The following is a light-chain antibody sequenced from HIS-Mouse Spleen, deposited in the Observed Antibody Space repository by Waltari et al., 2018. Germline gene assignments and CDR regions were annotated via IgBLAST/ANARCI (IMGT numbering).Light chain of an antibody. CDR3: CSYAGSYTVV. CDR1: SSDVGGYNY. V-gene: IGLV2-11*01. J-gene: IGLJ1*01. CDR2: DVS. Sequence: QSALTQPRSVSGSPGQSVTISCTGTSSDVGGYNYVSWYQQHPGKAPKLMIYDVSKRPSGVPDRFSGSKSGNPASLTISGLQAEDEADYYCCSYAGSYTVVFGTGTKVTVL.